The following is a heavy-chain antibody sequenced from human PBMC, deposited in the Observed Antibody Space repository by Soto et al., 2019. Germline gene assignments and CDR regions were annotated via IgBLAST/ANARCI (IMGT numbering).Heavy chain of an antibody. V-gene: IGHV1-69*01. Sequence: QVQLVQSGAEVKKPGSSVTVSCKASRDTFSKYAFNWVRQAPGQGLEWMGWIIPIFGSRDYAEKFQGRITITADESTSTAYMALRSLRFEDTAVYYCARGETYLGVWGQGTTVTVSS. CDR2: IIPIFGSR. CDR1: RDTFSKYA. J-gene: IGHJ6*02. CDR3: ARGETYLGV. D-gene: IGHD3-16*01.